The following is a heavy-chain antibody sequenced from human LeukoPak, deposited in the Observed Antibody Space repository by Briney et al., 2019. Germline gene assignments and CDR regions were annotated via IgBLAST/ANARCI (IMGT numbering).Heavy chain of an antibody. D-gene: IGHD1-26*01. CDR2: ICASGRCT. J-gene: IGHJ4*02. Sequence: GGSLRLSCAASGFSFINNAMGWVRQAPGKGLEWVSGICASGRCTFYAAPVRGRFTVSRDNAKNSLYLQMNSLRAEDTAVYYCAREVGATYFDYWGQGTLVTVSS. CDR1: GFSFINNA. V-gene: IGHV3-23*01. CDR3: AREVGATYFDY.